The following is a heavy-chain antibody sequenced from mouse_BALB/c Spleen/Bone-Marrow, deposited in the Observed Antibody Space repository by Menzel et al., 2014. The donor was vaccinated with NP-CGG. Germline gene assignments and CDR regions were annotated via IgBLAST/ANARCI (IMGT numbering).Heavy chain of an antibody. D-gene: IGHD3-3*01. CDR1: GYTFTEYT. Sequence: VQLQQSGPELVKPGASVKISCKTSGYTFTEYTMHWVKQSQGKSLEWIGGINPNNGGTTYNQKFKSKATLTVDKSSSTAYMELRSLTSEDSAVYYCARKRPGTDYYFDYWGQGTTLTVSS. CDR3: ARKRPGTDYYFDY. V-gene: IGHV1-18*01. CDR2: INPNNGGT. J-gene: IGHJ2*01.